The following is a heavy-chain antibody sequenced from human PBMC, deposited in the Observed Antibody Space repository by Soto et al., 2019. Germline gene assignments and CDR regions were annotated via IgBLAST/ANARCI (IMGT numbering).Heavy chain of an antibody. CDR3: ARDLFFRVDTAMEANWLDS. V-gene: IGHV1-46*03. Sequence: ASVKVSCKASGYTFTSYYMHWVRQAPGQGLEWMGIINPSGGSTSYAQKFQGRVTMTRDTSTSTVYMELSSLRSEDTAVYYCARDLFFRVDTAMEANWLDSWGQGTLVTVSS. J-gene: IGHJ5*01. CDR1: GYTFTSYY. D-gene: IGHD5-18*01. CDR2: INPSGGST.